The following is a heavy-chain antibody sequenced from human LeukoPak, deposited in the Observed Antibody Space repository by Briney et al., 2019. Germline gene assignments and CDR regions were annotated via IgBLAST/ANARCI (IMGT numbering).Heavy chain of an antibody. CDR3: ARSRVVPAATYYYYMDV. D-gene: IGHD2-2*01. Sequence: PSETLSLTCSVSGGSVSSYYWSWVRQTPGKGLEWIGYISYTETTDYGPSLKSRVTMSVDTSKNQFSLKLSSVTAADTAVYYCARSRVVPAATYYYYMDVWGKGTTVTISS. J-gene: IGHJ6*03. CDR2: ISYTETT. CDR1: GGSVSSYY. V-gene: IGHV4-59*02.